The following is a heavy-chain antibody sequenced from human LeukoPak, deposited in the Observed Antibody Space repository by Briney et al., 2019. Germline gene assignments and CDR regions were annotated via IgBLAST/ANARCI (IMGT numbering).Heavy chain of an antibody. D-gene: IGHD2-2*01. V-gene: IGHV4-34*01. CDR3: ARRSQLLHWLRTFDY. J-gene: IGHJ4*02. Sequence: SETLSLTCAGYGGSFSGYYWSWIRQPPGKGLEWIGEINHSGSTNYNPSLKSRVTISVDTSKNQFSLKLSSVTAADTAVYYCARRSQLLHWLRTFDYWGQGTLVTVSS. CDR1: GGSFSGYY. CDR2: INHSGST.